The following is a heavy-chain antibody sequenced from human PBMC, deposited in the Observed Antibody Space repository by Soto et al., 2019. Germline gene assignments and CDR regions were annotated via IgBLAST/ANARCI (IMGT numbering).Heavy chain of an antibody. CDR1: GGSISSGDYY. D-gene: IGHD6-13*01. CDR2: IYYSGST. CDR3: AREYSSSPLAFDY. J-gene: IGHJ4*02. Sequence: PSETLSLTCTVSGGSISSGDYYWSWIRQPPGKGLEWIGYIYYSGSTYYNPSLKSRVTISVDTSKNQFSLKLSSVTAADTAVYYCAREYSSSPLAFDYWGQGTLVTVSS. V-gene: IGHV4-30-4*01.